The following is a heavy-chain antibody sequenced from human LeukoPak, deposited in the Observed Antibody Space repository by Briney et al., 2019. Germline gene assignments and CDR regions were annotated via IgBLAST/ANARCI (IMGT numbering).Heavy chain of an antibody. CDR1: GGSFSGYY. V-gene: IGHV4-34*01. Sequence: SETLSLTCVVSGGSFSGYYWSWIRQPPGKGLEWIGEINNSGSTNYNPSLKSRVTISVDTSKNQFSLKLSSVTAADTAVYYCARRGSYDSSGYAFDIWGQGTMVTVSS. D-gene: IGHD3-22*01. CDR2: INNSGST. CDR3: ARRGSYDSSGYAFDI. J-gene: IGHJ3*02.